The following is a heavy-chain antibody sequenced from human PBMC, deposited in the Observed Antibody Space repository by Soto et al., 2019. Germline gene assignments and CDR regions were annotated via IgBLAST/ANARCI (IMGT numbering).Heavy chain of an antibody. CDR3: ARETGLRSSGWSYYFDF. D-gene: IGHD6-19*01. J-gene: IGHJ4*02. Sequence: EVQLVESGGGLVQPGGSLRLSCAASGFTLSSYSMHWVRQSPVKGLELVSYISGSGGTIYYADSVNGRFTISRDNANNSLSVQMNSLRDEDTAVDFCARETGLRSSGWSYYFDFWGQGTRGTVSS. CDR2: ISGSGGTI. CDR1: GFTLSSYS. V-gene: IGHV3-48*02.